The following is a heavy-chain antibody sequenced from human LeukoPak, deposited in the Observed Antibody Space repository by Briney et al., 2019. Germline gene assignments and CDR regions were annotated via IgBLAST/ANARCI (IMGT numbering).Heavy chain of an antibody. CDR2: ISANSFYT. CDR3: AKIGVSGSWFFDL. J-gene: IGHJ2*01. D-gene: IGHD1-1*01. Sequence: GGSLRLSCAASGFTFSNHGMSWVRQAPGRGLEWVSSISANSFYTYYADSVKGRFTVSRDNSKNTLYLQMNNMAAEDTAVYFCAKIGVSGSWFFDLWGRGTLLSVSS. V-gene: IGHV3-23*01. CDR1: GFTFSNHG.